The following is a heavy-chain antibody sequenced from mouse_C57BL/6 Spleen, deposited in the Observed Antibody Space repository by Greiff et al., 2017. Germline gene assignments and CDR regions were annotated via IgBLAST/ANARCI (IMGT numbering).Heavy chain of an antibody. CDR2: IRNKANGYTT. D-gene: IGHD1-1*01. V-gene: IGHV7-3*02. Sequence: EVKVVESGGGLVQPGGSLRLSCATSGFTFTDYYMSWVRQPPGKALEWLGFIRNKANGYTTEYSASVKGRFTISRDNSQSILYLQMNTLRAEDSATYYCARDYYARFDYWGQGTTLTVSS. CDR3: ARDYYARFDY. J-gene: IGHJ2*01. CDR1: GFTFTDYY.